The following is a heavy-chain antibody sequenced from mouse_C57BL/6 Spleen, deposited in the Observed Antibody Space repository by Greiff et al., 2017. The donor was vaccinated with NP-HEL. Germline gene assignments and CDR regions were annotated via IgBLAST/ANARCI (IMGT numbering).Heavy chain of an antibody. V-gene: IGHV1-82*01. CDR2: IYPGDGDT. Sequence: VQLQQSGPELVKPGASVKISCKASGYAFSSSWMNWVKQRPGKGLEWIGRIYPGDGDTNYNGKFKGKATLTADKSSSTAYMQLSSLTSEDSAVYFCARCGIYDGYYHYFDYWGQGTTLTVSS. J-gene: IGHJ2*01. CDR3: ARCGIYDGYYHYFDY. CDR1: GYAFSSSW. D-gene: IGHD2-3*01.